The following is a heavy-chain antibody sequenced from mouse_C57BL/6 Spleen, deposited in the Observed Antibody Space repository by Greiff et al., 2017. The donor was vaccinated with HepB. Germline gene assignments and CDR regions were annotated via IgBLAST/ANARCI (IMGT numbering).Heavy chain of an antibody. D-gene: IGHD2-3*01. CDR2: IDPSDSYT. J-gene: IGHJ4*01. CDR1: GYTFTSYW. CDR3: ARNERWLPTYYYAMDH. V-gene: IGHV1-69*01. Sequence: QVQLQQPGAELVMPGASVKLSCKASGYTFTSYWMHWVKQRPGQGLEWIGEIDPSDSYTNYNQKFKGKSTLTVDKSSSTAYMQLSSLTSEDSAVYYCARNERWLPTYYYAMDHWGQGTSVTVSS.